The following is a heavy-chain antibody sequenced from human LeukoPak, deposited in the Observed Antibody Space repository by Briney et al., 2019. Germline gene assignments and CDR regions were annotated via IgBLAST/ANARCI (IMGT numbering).Heavy chain of an antibody. D-gene: IGHD1-26*01. Sequence: ASVKVSCKVSGYTLTELSMHWVRQAPGKGLEWMGGFDPEDGETICAQKFQGRVTMTEDTSTDTAYMELSSLGSEDTAVYYCATGPPYSGSLMDYWGQGTLVTVSS. CDR2: FDPEDGET. CDR3: ATGPPYSGSLMDY. V-gene: IGHV1-24*01. J-gene: IGHJ4*02. CDR1: GYTLTELS.